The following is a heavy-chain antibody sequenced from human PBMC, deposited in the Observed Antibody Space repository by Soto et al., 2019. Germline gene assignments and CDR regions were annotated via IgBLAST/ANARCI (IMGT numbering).Heavy chain of an antibody. J-gene: IGHJ5*02. CDR2: IYYSGST. V-gene: IGHV4-30-4*01. D-gene: IGHD2-21*02. Sequence: LSLTCTVSGGSISSGDYYWSWIRQPPGKGLEWIGYIYYSGSTYYNPSLKSRVTISVDTSKNQFSLKLSSVTAADTAVYYCAKYGGNSEGQENWFDPWGQGTLVTVSS. CDR3: AKYGGNSEGQENWFDP. CDR1: GGSISSGDYY.